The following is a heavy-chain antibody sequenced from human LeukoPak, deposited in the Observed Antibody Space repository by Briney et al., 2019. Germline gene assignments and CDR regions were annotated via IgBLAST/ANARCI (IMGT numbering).Heavy chain of an antibody. Sequence: GGSLRLSCAASGFTVSSIYMTWVRQAPGRGLEWVSAISGSGGSTYYADSMKGRFTISRDNSKNTLYLQMNSLRAEDTAVYYCAKDRAARTRYYYYGMDVWGQGTTVTVSS. CDR3: AKDRAARTRYYYYGMDV. J-gene: IGHJ6*02. CDR1: GFTVSSIY. D-gene: IGHD6-13*01. V-gene: IGHV3-23*01. CDR2: ISGSGGST.